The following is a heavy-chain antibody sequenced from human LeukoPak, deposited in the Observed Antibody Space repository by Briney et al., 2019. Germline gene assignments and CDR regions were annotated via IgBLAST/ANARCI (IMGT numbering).Heavy chain of an antibody. CDR2: INHSGST. V-gene: IGHV4-34*01. D-gene: IGHD3-22*01. CDR3: ARGRYYYDSSGIGFDY. CDR1: GGSFSGYY. J-gene: IGHJ4*02. Sequence: SETLSLTCAVYGGSFSGYYWSWIRQPPGKGLEWIGEINHSGSTNYNPSLKSRVTISVDTSKNQFSLKLSSVTAADTAVYYCARGRYYYDSSGIGFDYWGQGTLVTVSS.